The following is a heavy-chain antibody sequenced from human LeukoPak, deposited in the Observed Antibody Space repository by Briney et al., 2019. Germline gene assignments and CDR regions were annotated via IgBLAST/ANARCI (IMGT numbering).Heavy chain of an antibody. J-gene: IGHJ4*02. CDR1: GFTVSSNS. D-gene: IGHD3-22*01. CDR2: IYSGGNT. CDR3: ARRAGDYSHPYDY. V-gene: IGHV3-53*01. Sequence: PGGSLRLSCTVSGFTVSSNSMSWVRQAPGKGLEGVSFIYSGGNTHNSDSVKGRFTISRDNSKNTLYLQMNSLRAEDTAVYYCARRAGDYSHPYDYWGQGTLVTVSS.